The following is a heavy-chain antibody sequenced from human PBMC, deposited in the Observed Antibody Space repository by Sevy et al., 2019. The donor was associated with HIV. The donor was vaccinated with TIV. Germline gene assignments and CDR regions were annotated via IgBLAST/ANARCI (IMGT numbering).Heavy chain of an antibody. Sequence: GGSLRLSCAASGFTFEHFWMNWVRQAPGKGLEWVSGISGSGGSGDKTNYADSVKGRFTISRDDSKNSLYLQLNSLRAEDTAIYYCARKYDSSGYFDYWGQGTLVTVSS. D-gene: IGHD3-22*01. V-gene: IGHV3-23*01. CDR1: GFTFEHFW. CDR3: ARKYDSSGYFDY. CDR2: ISGSGGSGDKT. J-gene: IGHJ4*02.